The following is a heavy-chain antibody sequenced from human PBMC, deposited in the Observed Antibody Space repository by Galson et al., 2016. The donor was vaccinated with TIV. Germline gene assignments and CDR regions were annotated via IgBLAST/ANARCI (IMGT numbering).Heavy chain of an antibody. V-gene: IGHV2-70*11. CDR2: IDWDDDK. CDR1: GFSLNTDGMC. Sequence: PALVKPTQTLTLTCSFSGFSLNTDGMCVNWNRQPPGKALEWLARIDWDDDKSYTSSLKTRLPISKDTSKNQVVLTMTNVDPVDTATYYCPRISGYYDSSGHYIPRSFDYWGQGTLVTVSS. D-gene: IGHD3-22*01. J-gene: IGHJ4*02. CDR3: PRISGYYDSSGHYIPRSFDY.